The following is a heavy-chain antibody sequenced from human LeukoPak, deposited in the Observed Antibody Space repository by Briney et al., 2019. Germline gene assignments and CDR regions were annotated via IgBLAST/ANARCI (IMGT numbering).Heavy chain of an antibody. CDR1: GFTFSRHS. D-gene: IGHD6-13*01. CDR2: ISSSSSYI. J-gene: IGHJ3*02. CDR3: ATLAIAAAGADEAFDI. V-gene: IGHV3-21*01. Sequence: GGSLRLSCAASGFTFSRHSINWVRQAPGKGLEWVSSISSSSSYIYYADSVKGRFTISRDNAKNSLYLQMNSLRAEDTAVYYCATLAIAAAGADEAFDIWGQGTMVTVSS.